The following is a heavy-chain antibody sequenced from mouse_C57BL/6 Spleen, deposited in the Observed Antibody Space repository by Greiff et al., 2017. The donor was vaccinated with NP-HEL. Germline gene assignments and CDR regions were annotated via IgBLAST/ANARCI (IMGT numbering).Heavy chain of an antibody. CDR2: IDPEDGET. Sequence: EVQLQQSGAELVKPGASVKLSCTASGFNIKDYYMHWVKQRTEQGLEWIGRIDPEDGETKYAPKFPGTAPITADTSSHPAYLQLSSLTSEDTAVYYWASRYAMDDWGQGTSVTVYS. CDR3: ASRYAMDD. V-gene: IGHV14-2*01. J-gene: IGHJ4*01. CDR1: GFNIKDYY.